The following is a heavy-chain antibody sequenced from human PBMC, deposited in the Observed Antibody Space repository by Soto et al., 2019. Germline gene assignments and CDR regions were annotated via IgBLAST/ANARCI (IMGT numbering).Heavy chain of an antibody. D-gene: IGHD6-6*01. CDR3: ARHSSSSPNDAFDI. V-gene: IGHV3-11*01. CDR2: ISSSGSTI. J-gene: IGHJ3*02. CDR1: GFTFSYYY. Sequence: RRLSCAVSGFTFSYYYMSWIRQAPGKGLEWVSYISSSGSTIYYADSVKGRFTISRNNAKNSLYLQMNSLRAEDTAVYYCARHSSSSPNDAFDIRGKGTMVTVSS.